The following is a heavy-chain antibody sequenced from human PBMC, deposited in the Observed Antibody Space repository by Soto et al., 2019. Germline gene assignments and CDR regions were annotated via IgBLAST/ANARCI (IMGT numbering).Heavy chain of an antibody. J-gene: IGHJ5*02. CDR1: GFTFGSYG. Sequence: EVQLLESGGGLGQPGGSLRVSCVGSGFTFGSYGMSWVRQAPGKGLEWVAVIGPNGGSTFYRDSVKGRFTISRDNFESTLYLQMNSLRADDTAVYYCARTYYFDSTGFYRHLDLWGQGTLVTVSS. V-gene: IGHV3-23*01. CDR3: ARTYYFDSTGFYRHLDL. CDR2: IGPNGGST. D-gene: IGHD3-22*01.